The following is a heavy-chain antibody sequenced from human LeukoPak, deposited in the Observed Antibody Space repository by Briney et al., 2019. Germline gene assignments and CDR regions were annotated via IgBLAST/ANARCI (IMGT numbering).Heavy chain of an antibody. CDR2: ISGSGGST. D-gene: IGHD4-11*01. Sequence: PGGSLRLSCAASGFTFSSYAMSWVRQAPGKGLEWVSGISGSGGSTYYADSVKGRFTVSRDNSKNTLYLQMNSLRADDTAVYYCARDVGYDYSKYGDYWGQGTLVTVSS. V-gene: IGHV3-23*01. J-gene: IGHJ4*02. CDR1: GFTFSSYA. CDR3: ARDVGYDYSKYGDY.